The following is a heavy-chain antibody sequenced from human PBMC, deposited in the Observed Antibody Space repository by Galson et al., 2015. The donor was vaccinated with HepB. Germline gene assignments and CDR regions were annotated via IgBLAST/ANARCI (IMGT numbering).Heavy chain of an antibody. CDR3: AGSTGWYRVLDY. V-gene: IGHV3-23*01. J-gene: IGHJ4*02. D-gene: IGHD6-19*01. CDR1: GFTFSRYA. CDR2: ISGGGERT. Sequence: SLRLSCAASGFTFSRYAMTWVRQAPGRGLELVSSISGGGERTYYADSVKGRFAISRDNAENSLYLQMNSLRAEDTAVYYCAGSTGWYRVLDYWGRGTLVTVSS.